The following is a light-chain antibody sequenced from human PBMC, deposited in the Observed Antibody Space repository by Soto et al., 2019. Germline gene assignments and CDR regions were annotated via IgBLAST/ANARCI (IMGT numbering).Light chain of an antibody. CDR1: QTVNTNY. CDR2: GAS. CDR3: QQYGNSPQT. V-gene: IGKV3-20*01. Sequence: ENVLTQSPGTLSLSPGERATLSCRASQTVNTNYLAWYQRKPGQAPRLLIFGASSRAPGIPDRFAGSGSGTDFTLTNSRLEPEDFAVYYCQQYGNSPQTFGQGTKVEIK. J-gene: IGKJ1*01.